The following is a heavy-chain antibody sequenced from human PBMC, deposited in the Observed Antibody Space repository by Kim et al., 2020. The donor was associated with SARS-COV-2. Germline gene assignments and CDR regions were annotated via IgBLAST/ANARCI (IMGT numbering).Heavy chain of an antibody. CDR2: ISYDGSNK. J-gene: IGHJ6*02. Sequence: GGSLRLSCAASGFTFSSYAMHWVRQAPGKGLEWVAVISYDGSNKYYADSVKGRFTISRDNSKNTLYLQMNSLRAEDTAVYYCARDSGPPALDPGGHPDVWGQGTTVTVSS. CDR1: GFTFSSYA. D-gene: IGHD3-16*01. CDR3: ARDSGPPALDPGGHPDV. V-gene: IGHV3-30-3*01.